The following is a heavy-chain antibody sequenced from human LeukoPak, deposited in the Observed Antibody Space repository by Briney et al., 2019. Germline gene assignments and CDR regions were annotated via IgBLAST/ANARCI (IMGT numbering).Heavy chain of an antibody. CDR1: GGSISSGSYY. Sequence: SQTLSLTCTVSGGSISSGSYYWSWIRQPAGKGLEWIGRIYTSGSTNYNPSLKSRVTISVDTSKNQFSLKLSSVTAADTAVYYCARATATYYYYYMDVWGKGTTATVSS. J-gene: IGHJ6*03. CDR3: ARATATYYYYYMDV. CDR2: IYTSGST. D-gene: IGHD2-15*01. V-gene: IGHV4-61*02.